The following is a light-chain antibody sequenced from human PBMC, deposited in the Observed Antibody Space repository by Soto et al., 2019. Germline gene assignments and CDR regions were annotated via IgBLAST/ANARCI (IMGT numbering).Light chain of an antibody. V-gene: IGKV1-17*01. Sequence: DIQMTQSPSSLSASVGDRVTITCLASQCIRNDLAWYQQKPGKAPERLIYAISSLQSGVPSRFSGSGSGTEFTLTISSLQPEDFATYYCLQHNSYPLTFGGGTKVEIK. CDR2: AIS. CDR1: QCIRND. J-gene: IGKJ4*01. CDR3: LQHNSYPLT.